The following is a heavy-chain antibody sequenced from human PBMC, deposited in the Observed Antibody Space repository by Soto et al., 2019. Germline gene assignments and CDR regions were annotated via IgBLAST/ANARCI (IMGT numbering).Heavy chain of an antibody. V-gene: IGHV3-23*01. CDR1: GFTFSSYA. CDR2: ISGSGGST. CDR3: AKGYRLRFLEWTTKPDYYYYGMDV. D-gene: IGHD3-3*01. J-gene: IGHJ6*02. Sequence: GGSLRLSCAASGFTFSSYAMSWVRQAPGKGLEWVSAISGSGGSTYYADSVKGRFTISRDNSKNTLYLQMNSLRAEDTAVYYCAKGYRLRFLEWTTKPDYYYYGMDVWGQGTTVTVYS.